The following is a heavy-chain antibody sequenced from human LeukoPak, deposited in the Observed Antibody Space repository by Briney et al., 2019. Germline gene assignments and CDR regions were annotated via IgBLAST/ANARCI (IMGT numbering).Heavy chain of an antibody. CDR3: ARDSPVAYAFDI. CDR1: GYTFTGYY. V-gene: IGHV1-2*02. D-gene: IGHD5-12*01. Sequence: VASVKVSCKASGYTFTGYYMHWVRQAPGQGLEWMGWINPNSSGTNYAQKFQGRVTMTRDTSISTAYMELSRLRSDDTAVCYCARDSPVAYAFDIWGQGTMVTVSS. CDR2: INPNSSGT. J-gene: IGHJ3*02.